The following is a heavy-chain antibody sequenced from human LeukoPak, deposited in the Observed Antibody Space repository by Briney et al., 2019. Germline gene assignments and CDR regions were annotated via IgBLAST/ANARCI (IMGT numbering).Heavy chain of an antibody. J-gene: IGHJ6*03. CDR3: ARADFWSGSSYYYYMDV. Sequence: SQTLSLTCTVSGGSISSGDYYWSWIRQPPGKGLEWIGYIYFRGSTYYNPSLKSRVTISVDTSKNQFSLKLSSVTAADTAVYYCARADFWSGSSYYYYMDVWGKGTTVTVSS. CDR2: IYFRGST. D-gene: IGHD3-3*01. CDR1: GGSISSGDYY. V-gene: IGHV4-30-4*08.